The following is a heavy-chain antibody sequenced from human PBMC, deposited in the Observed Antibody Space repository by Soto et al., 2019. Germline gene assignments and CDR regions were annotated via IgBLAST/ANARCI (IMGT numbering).Heavy chain of an antibody. Sequence: GGSLRLSCAASGFTFSDHYMDWVRQAPGEGLEWVARTRNKAKSYTTEYAASVNGRFTISRDDSENSMYLQMNSLKTEDTAVYYCVRGSGSSETYYYYGLDVWGQGTTVTVSS. CDR2: TRNKAKSYTT. D-gene: IGHD1-26*01. CDR1: GFTFSDHY. J-gene: IGHJ6*02. CDR3: VRGSGSSETYYYYGLDV. V-gene: IGHV3-72*01.